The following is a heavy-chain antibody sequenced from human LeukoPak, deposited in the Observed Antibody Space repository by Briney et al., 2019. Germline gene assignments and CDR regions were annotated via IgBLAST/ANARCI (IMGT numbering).Heavy chain of an antibody. V-gene: IGHV3-74*01. CDR2: VPSDGSST. Sequence: PGRSLRLSREASVFTFSRYCMNCVRQAPRKGLVGVSRVPSDGSSTTYADSVKGRFSISRDNAKNTLYLQMSSLRVEDTAVYYCAKGGKHIQLWLPGDPFDYWGQGTLVTVSS. D-gene: IGHD5-18*01. J-gene: IGHJ4*02. CDR1: VFTFSRYC. CDR3: AKGGKHIQLWLPGDPFDY.